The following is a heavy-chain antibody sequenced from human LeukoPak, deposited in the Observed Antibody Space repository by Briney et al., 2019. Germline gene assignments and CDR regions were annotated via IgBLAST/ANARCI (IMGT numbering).Heavy chain of an antibody. CDR3: ARGMVGTRDKRIRYFDY. J-gene: IGHJ4*02. CDR1: GYTFTSYD. D-gene: IGHD3-10*01. CDR2: MNPNSGNT. Sequence: ASVKVSCKASGYTFTSYDINWVRRATGQGLEWMGWMNPNSGNTGYAQKFQGRVTMTRNTSISTAYMELSSLRSEDTAVYYCARGMVGTRDKRIRYFDYWGQGTLVTVSS. V-gene: IGHV1-8*01.